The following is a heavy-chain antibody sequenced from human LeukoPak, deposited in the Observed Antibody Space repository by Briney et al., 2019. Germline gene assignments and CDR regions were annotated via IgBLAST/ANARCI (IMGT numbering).Heavy chain of an antibody. Sequence: PGGSLRLSCAASGFTFSNAWMNWVRQAPGKGLEWVGRIKSKTDGGTTGYAAPVKGRFTISRDDSKNTLYLQMNSLKTEDTAVYYCTTDLGYCSSTSCPPSNFDYWGQGTLVTVSS. CDR2: IKSKTDGGTT. CDR1: GFTFSNAW. CDR3: TTDLGYCSSTSCPPSNFDY. V-gene: IGHV3-15*07. J-gene: IGHJ4*02. D-gene: IGHD2-2*01.